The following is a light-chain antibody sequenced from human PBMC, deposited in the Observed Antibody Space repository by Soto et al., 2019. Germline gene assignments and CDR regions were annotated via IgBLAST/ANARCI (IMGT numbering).Light chain of an antibody. CDR1: QSISGA. J-gene: IGKJ5*01. Sequence: IVMTKKKDTLSVSPGGRATLSCRASQSISGALAWYQQKPGQAPRLLIYGASTRATSFPARFSGSGSGTDFTLTISILQHADVAPYYRSQVYTIPPIT. CDR2: GAS. CDR3: SQVYTIPPIT. V-gene: IGKV3-15*01.